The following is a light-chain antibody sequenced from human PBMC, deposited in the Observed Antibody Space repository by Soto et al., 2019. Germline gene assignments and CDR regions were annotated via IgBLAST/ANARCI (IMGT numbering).Light chain of an antibody. CDR3: AAWDDSLSGRV. Sequence: QSVLTQPPSVSGAPGQRVTISCTGSSSNIGAGYDVHWYQHLPGTAPKLLIYGNTNRPSGVPDRFSGSKSGTSASLAITGLQAEDEADYYCAAWDDSLSGRVFGGGTKLTVL. CDR2: GNT. V-gene: IGLV1-40*01. J-gene: IGLJ3*02. CDR1: SSNIGAGYD.